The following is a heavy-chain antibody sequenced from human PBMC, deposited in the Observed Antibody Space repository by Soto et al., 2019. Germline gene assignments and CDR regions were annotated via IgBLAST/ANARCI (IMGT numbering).Heavy chain of an antibody. V-gene: IGHV3-7*01. D-gene: IGHD2-21*01. CDR1: GFTFSSSW. CDR2: INQGGSEK. CDR3: AREVNPFHYGLDV. J-gene: IGHJ6*02. Sequence: GGSLRLSCAASGFTFSSSWMSWVRQAPGKGLEWVANINQGGSEKYYVDSVKGRFTISRDNAKNSLYLQMNSLGAEDTALYYCAREVNPFHYGLDVWGQGTTVTVSS.